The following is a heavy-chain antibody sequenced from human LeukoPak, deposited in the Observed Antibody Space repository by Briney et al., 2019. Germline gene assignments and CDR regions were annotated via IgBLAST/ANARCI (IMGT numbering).Heavy chain of an antibody. CDR1: GGTFSSYA. Sequence: SVKVSCKASGGTFSSYAISWVRQAPGQGLEWIGGIIPIFGTANYAQKFQGRVTITTDESTSTAYMELSSLRSEDTAVYYCARAGPVGYYGSGSLDYWGQGTLVTVSS. V-gene: IGHV1-69*05. CDR2: IIPIFGTA. D-gene: IGHD3-10*01. J-gene: IGHJ4*02. CDR3: ARAGPVGYYGSGSLDY.